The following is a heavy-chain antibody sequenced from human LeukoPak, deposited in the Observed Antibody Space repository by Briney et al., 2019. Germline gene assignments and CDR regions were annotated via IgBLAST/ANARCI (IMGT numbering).Heavy chain of an antibody. D-gene: IGHD4-23*01. CDR2: IKQDGSEK. CDR3: ASGPRWTDFDY. V-gene: IGHV3-7*01. J-gene: IGHJ4*02. Sequence: PGGSLRLSCAASGFTFRNYWMSWVRQAPGKGLEWVANIKQDGSEKYYMDSVKGRFTIFRDNAKNSLYLQMNSLRAEDTAVYYCASGPRWTDFDYWGQGTLVTVSS. CDR1: GFTFRNYW.